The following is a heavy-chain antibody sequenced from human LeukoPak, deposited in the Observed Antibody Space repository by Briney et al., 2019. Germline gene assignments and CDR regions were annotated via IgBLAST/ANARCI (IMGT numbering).Heavy chain of an antibody. CDR2: IYYSGST. J-gene: IGHJ4*02. CDR3: ARRVDYDILTGPGYFDY. D-gene: IGHD3-9*01. CDR1: GGSISSSSYY. V-gene: IGHV4-39*01. Sequence: ETLSLTCTVSGGSISSSSYYWGWIRQPPGKGLEWIGSIYYSGSTYYNPSLKSRVTISVDTSKNQFSLKLSSVTAADTAVYYCARRVDYDILTGPGYFDYWGQGTLVTVSS.